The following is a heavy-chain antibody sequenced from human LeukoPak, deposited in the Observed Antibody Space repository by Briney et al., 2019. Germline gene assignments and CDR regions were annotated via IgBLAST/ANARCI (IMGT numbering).Heavy chain of an antibody. CDR2: IWYDGSNK. V-gene: IGHV3-33*01. J-gene: IGHJ6*02. CDR1: GFTFSSYG. D-gene: IGHD5-12*01. Sequence: GGSLRLSCAASGFTFSSYGMHWVRQAPGKGLEWVAVIWYDGSNKYYADSVKGRFTISRDNSKNTLYLQMNSLRAEDTAVYYCARDGGYENIYYYXGMDVWGQGTTVTVSS. CDR3: ARDGGYENIYYYXGMDV.